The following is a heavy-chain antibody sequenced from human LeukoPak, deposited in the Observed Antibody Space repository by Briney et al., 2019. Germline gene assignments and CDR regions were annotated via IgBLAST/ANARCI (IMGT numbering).Heavy chain of an antibody. D-gene: IGHD1-26*01. Sequence: GGSLRLSCAASGFTVSSNYMSWVRQAPGKGLEWVSSIYSAGSTNYADSVRGRFTISRDNSKNTLYLQMNSLRVEDTAVYYCARPRAPDAFDIWGRGTMVTVSS. CDR1: GFTVSSNY. V-gene: IGHV3-53*01. CDR3: ARPRAPDAFDI. CDR2: IYSAGST. J-gene: IGHJ3*02.